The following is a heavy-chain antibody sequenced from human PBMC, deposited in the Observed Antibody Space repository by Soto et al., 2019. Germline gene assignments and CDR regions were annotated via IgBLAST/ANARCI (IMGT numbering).Heavy chain of an antibody. CDR1: GGSISSGGHS. Sequence: TLSLTCAVSGGSISSGGHSWSWIRQPPGKGLEWIGYIYHSGSTYYNPSLKSRVTISVDRSKNQFSLKLSSVTAADTAVYYCAAGGGLPRHYWGQGTLVTVPQ. V-gene: IGHV4-30-2*01. CDR3: AAGGGLPRHY. D-gene: IGHD5-12*01. CDR2: IYHSGST. J-gene: IGHJ4*02.